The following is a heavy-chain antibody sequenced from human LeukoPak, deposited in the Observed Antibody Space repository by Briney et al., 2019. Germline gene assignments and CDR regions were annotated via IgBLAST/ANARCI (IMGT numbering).Heavy chain of an antibody. CDR3: TRFLYYYDSSTYHDYFDY. CDR2: INSDGRST. J-gene: IGHJ4*02. V-gene: IGHV3-74*01. CDR1: GFTFSSYW. Sequence: GGSLRLSCAASGFTFSSYWMHWVRQAPGKGLVWVSRINSDGRSTNYADSVKGRFTISRDNAKNTLYLQMNSLRAEDTAVYYCTRFLYYYDSSTYHDYFDYWGQGTLVTVSS. D-gene: IGHD3-22*01.